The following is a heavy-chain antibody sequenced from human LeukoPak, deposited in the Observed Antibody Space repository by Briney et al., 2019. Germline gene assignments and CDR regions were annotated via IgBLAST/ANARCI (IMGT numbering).Heavy chain of an antibody. D-gene: IGHD2-21*02. CDR1: GYTFTNYY. Sequence: ASVKVSCKASGYTFTNYYMHWVRQAPGQGLEWMGIINPSGGSTNYAQKFQGRVTMTRDMSMSTVYMELSSLRSEDMAVYYCARPRENLAYCGGDCYDFDYWGQGTLVTVSS. CDR2: INPSGGST. V-gene: IGHV1-46*01. CDR3: ARPRENLAYCGGDCYDFDY. J-gene: IGHJ4*02.